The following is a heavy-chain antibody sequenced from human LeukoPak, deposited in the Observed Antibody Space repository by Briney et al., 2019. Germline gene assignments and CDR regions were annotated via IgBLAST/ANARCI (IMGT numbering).Heavy chain of an antibody. CDR2: IRSKAYGGTT. D-gene: IGHD3-22*01. Sequence: GGSLRLSCTASGFTFGDYAMSWFRQAPGKGLEWVGFIRSKAYGGTTEYAASVKGRFTISRDDSKSIAYLQMNSLKTEDTAVYYCTRAYYYDSSGYFPLGYWGQGTLVTVSS. CDR3: TRAYYYDSSGYFPLGY. CDR1: GFTFGDYA. V-gene: IGHV3-49*03. J-gene: IGHJ4*02.